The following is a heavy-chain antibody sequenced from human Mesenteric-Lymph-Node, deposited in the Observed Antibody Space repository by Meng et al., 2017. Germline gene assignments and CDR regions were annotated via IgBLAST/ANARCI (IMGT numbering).Heavy chain of an antibody. CDR2: INHSGST. CDR3: ARGLGILLWLRSDYFDY. Sequence: GSLRLSCAVYGGSFSGYYWSWIRQPPGKGLEWIGEINHSGSTNYNPSLKSRVTISVDTSKNQFSLKLSSVTAADTAVYYCARGLGILLWLRSDYFDYWGQGTLVTVSS. D-gene: IGHD5-12*01. J-gene: IGHJ4*02. V-gene: IGHV4-34*01. CDR1: GGSFSGYY.